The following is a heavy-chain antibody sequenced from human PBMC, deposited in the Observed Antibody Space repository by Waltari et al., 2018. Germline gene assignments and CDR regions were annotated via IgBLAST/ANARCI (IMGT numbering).Heavy chain of an antibody. CDR2: ISSDGRT. J-gene: IGHJ6*03. Sequence: QVWESGGDFVKPGGSLRLSCAASGFTFNDYGMSWVRQVPGKRLVCVSVISSDGRTNHADSVKGRFTISTDNSKKTVFLEMNSLRPDDTAVYYCVKLGGLYASGWPDSTNYMAVWGKGTTVTVSS. D-gene: IGHD6-19*01. V-gene: IGHV3-23*03. CDR1: GFTFNDYG. CDR3: VKLGGLYASGWPDSTNYMAV.